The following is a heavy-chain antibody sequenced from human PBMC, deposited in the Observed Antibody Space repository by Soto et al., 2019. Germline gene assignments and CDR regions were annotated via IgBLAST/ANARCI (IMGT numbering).Heavy chain of an antibody. J-gene: IGHJ4*02. CDR1: GGSISSSSYY. CDR3: ARGVLRYFDWLLPIDY. CDR2: IYYSGST. D-gene: IGHD3-9*01. Sequence: TSETLSLTCTVSGGSISSSSYYWGWIRQPPGKGLEWIGSIYYSGSTYYNPSLKSRVTISVDTSKNQFSLKLSSVTAADTAVYYCARGVLRYFDWLLPIDYWGQGTLVTVSS. V-gene: IGHV4-39*01.